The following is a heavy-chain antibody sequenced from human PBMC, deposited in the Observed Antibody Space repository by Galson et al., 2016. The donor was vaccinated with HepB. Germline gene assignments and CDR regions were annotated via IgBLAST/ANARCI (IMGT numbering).Heavy chain of an antibody. V-gene: IGHV1-18*01. D-gene: IGHD6-6*01. J-gene: IGHJ5*02. Sequence: SVKVSCKASNYIFVNYGISWMRQAPGQGLEWMGWISAYNGNTNYAQKFQGRVTMTTDTSTKTVSWELRSLRYDDTAVYYCAREGGAARPGYPDSFDPWGQGTLVTVSS. CDR1: NYIFVNYG. CDR2: ISAYNGNT. CDR3: AREGGAARPGYPDSFDP.